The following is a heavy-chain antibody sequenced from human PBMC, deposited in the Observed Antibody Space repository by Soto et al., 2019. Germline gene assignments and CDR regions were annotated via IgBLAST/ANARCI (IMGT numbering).Heavy chain of an antibody. J-gene: IGHJ4*02. CDR3: AREGIQLWLKYYFDY. CDR2: TYYRSKWYN. V-gene: IGHV6-1*01. Sequence: SPPLSLTCAISGDSVSSNNAACNWIRQSPSRGLEWLGRTYYRSKWYNDYAVSVKSRITINPDTSKNQFSLQLNSVTPEDTAVYYCAREGIQLWLKYYFDYWGQGTLVTVSS. D-gene: IGHD5-18*01. CDR1: GDSVSSNNAA.